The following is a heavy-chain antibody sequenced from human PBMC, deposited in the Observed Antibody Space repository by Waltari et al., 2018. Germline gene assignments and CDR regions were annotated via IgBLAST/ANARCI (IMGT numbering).Heavy chain of an antibody. D-gene: IGHD3-22*01. CDR3: AKDGNYYESSGYYEY. J-gene: IGHJ4*02. V-gene: IGHV3-30*02. CDR2: VRYDGSNE. CDR1: GFSFSRYG. Sequence: QVQLVESGGGVVQPGGSLRLSCAASGFSFSRYGVHWVRKAPGKGLEWVAFVRYDGSNEYYADSVKGRFTISRDNSKNTLYLQMNSLRAEDTAVYYCAKDGNYYESSGYYEYWGQGTLVTVSS.